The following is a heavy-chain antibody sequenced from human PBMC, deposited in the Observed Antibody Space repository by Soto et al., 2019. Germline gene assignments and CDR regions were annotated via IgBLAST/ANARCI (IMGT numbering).Heavy chain of an antibody. V-gene: IGHV4-39*01. CDR1: DDSINSDKYY. CDR3: AKLEGLATISYYFDI. CDR2: IYYRGNA. Sequence: QLQLQESGPGLVKPSETLSLTCSVSDDSINSDKYYWGWIRQPPGKGLEWIGSIYYRGNAYYNPSLQSPVTISLDKSRSQCSLKLNSVTAADSAVYFCAKLEGLATISYYFDIWGPGALVTVSS. D-gene: IGHD3-9*01. J-gene: IGHJ4*02.